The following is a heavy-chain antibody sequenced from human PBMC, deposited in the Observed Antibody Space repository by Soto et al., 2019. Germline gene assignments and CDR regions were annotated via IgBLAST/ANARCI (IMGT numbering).Heavy chain of an antibody. J-gene: IGHJ4*02. CDR1: GGSISLSNYY. CDR2: IYYSGST. D-gene: IGHD3-3*01. Sequence: SETLSLTCTVSGGSISLSNYYWGWIRQLPEKGLEWIGSIYYSGSTSYSPSLRSRLTISVDTSRNQFSLKLTSVTAADTAVYYCARYANDFWTGYYTGLDSWGQGTLVTVSS. V-gene: IGHV4-39*01. CDR3: ARYANDFWTGYYTGLDS.